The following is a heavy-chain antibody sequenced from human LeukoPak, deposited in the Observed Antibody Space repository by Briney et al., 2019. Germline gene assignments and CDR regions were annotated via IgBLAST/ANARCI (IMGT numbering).Heavy chain of an antibody. V-gene: IGHV3-30*03. J-gene: IGHJ4*02. D-gene: IGHD6-13*01. CDR3: ASHPPGIAAAGYDY. Sequence: GGSQRLSRAASGFTFSSYGMHWVRQAPGKGLEWVAVISYDGSNKYYADSVKGRFTISRDNSKNTLYLQMNSLRAEDTAVYYCASHPPGIAAAGYDYWGQGTLVAVSS. CDR2: ISYDGSNK. CDR1: GFTFSSYG.